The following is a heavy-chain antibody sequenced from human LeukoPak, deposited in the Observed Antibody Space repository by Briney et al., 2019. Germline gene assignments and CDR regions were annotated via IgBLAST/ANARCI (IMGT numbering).Heavy chain of an antibody. J-gene: IGHJ4*02. CDR3: AKIDSSGYTPAQYFDY. Sequence: ASVKVSCKASGYTFSGYYMHWVRQAPGQGLEWTGWINPNSGGTKYAQKFQGRVTMTRDTSISTAYMELSRLRSDDTAVYYCAKIDSSGYTPAQYFDYWGQGTLVTVSS. CDR2: INPNSGGT. CDR1: GYTFSGYY. D-gene: IGHD3-22*01. V-gene: IGHV1-2*02.